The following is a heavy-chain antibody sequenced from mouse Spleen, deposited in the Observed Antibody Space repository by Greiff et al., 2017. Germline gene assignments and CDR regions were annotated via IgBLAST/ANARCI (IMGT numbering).Heavy chain of an antibody. V-gene: IGHV5-12*02. J-gene: IGHJ3*01. D-gene: IGHD1-1*01. CDR1: GFTFSDYY. Sequence: EVHLVESGGGLVQPGGSLKLSCATSGFTFSDYYMYWVRQTPEKRLEWVAYISNGGGSTYYPDTVKGRFTISRDNAKNTLYLQMSRLKSEDTAMYYCARPGSNPAWFAYWGQGTLVTVSA. CDR3: ARPGSNPAWFAY. CDR2: ISNGGGST.